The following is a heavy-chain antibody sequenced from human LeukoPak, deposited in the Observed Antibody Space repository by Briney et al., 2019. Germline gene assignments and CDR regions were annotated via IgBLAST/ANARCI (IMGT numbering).Heavy chain of an antibody. D-gene: IGHD1-1*01. CDR1: GYSFTSYW. CDR3: ARCIEADTTDAFDI. Sequence: GESLKISCKGSGYSFTSYWIGWVRQLPGKGLEWMGIIYPGDSDTRYSPSFQGQVTISADKSISTAYLQWSSLKASDTAMYYRARCIEADTTDAFDIWGQGTMVTVSS. V-gene: IGHV5-51*01. J-gene: IGHJ3*02. CDR2: IYPGDSDT.